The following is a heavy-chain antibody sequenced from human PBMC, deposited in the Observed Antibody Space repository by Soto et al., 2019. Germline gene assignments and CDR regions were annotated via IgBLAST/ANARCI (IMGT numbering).Heavy chain of an antibody. CDR2: ISSSSSYI. CDR3: ARGYGSSHNWFDP. Sequence: GGSLRLSCAASGFTLSSYSMNWVRQAPGKGLEWVSSISSSSSYIYYADSVKGRFTISRDNAKNSLYLQMNSLRAEDTAVYYCARGYGSSHNWFDPWGQGTLVTVSS. V-gene: IGHV3-21*01. J-gene: IGHJ5*02. D-gene: IGHD6-6*01. CDR1: GFTLSSYS.